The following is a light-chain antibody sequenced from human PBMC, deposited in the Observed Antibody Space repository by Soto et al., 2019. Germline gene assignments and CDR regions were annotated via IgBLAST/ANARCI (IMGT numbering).Light chain of an antibody. Sequence: QSVLTQPPSASGTPGQRVTISCSGSRSNIGNNAVSWYQQLPGTAPKLLIYNNNQPPSGVPVRFSGSKSGTSASLAISGLQSEDEADYYCAAWDDSLNARGVFGGGTKLTVL. CDR2: NNN. V-gene: IGLV1-44*01. J-gene: IGLJ3*02. CDR3: AAWDDSLNARGV. CDR1: RSNIGNNA.